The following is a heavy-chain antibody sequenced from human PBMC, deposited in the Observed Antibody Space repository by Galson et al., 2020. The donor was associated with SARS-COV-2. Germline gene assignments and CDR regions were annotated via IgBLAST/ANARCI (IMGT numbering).Heavy chain of an antibody. CDR1: GGSIASGGYY. D-gene: IGHD4-17*01. V-gene: IGHV4-31*03. Sequence: ETSETLSLTCTVSGGSIASGGYYWNWIRQHPGKGLEWIGSIYYSGSTYYNPSRKSRVSMSVDTSRNQFSLKLTSVTAADTAVYYCARQSYTVTTELVPRGLDVWGQGTTVTVSS. J-gene: IGHJ6*02. CDR2: IYYSGST. CDR3: ARQSYTVTTELVPRGLDV.